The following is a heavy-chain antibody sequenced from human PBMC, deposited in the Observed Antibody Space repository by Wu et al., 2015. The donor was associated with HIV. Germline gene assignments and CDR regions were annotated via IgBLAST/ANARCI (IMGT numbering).Heavy chain of an antibody. Sequence: QVQLVQSGAEVKKPGASVKVSCKASGYTFTSYGISWVRQAPGQGLEWMGWISAYNGNTNYAQKLQGRVTMTTDTSTSTAYMELRSLRSDDTAVYYCAVRPGLDKLEPHVGFDPWGQGTLVTVSS. CDR3: AVRPGLDKLEPHVGFDP. D-gene: IGHD1-1*01. V-gene: IGHV1-18*01. CDR1: GYTFTSYG. J-gene: IGHJ5*02. CDR2: ISAYNGNT.